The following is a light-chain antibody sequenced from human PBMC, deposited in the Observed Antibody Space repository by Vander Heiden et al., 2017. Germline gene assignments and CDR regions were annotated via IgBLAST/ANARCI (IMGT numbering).Light chain of an antibody. J-gene: IGKJ3*01. CDR2: DAS. V-gene: IGKV3-11*01. CDR1: QSVSSN. CDR3: QQRSNWPIT. Sequence: EILLTQSPVTLSLSPGERATLSCRASQSVSSNIAWYQQKPGQAPRLLIYDASNRATGIPARFSGSGSGTDFTLTLSSLEPEDFAVYYCQQRSNWPITFGHGTKVDIK.